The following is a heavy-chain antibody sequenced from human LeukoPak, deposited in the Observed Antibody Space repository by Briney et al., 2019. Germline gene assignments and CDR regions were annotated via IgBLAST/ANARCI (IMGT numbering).Heavy chain of an antibody. V-gene: IGHV4-59*01. J-gene: IGHJ6*03. D-gene: IGHD2-8*02. CDR3: ARVGVSGAYYYYMDV. CDR2: IYYTGST. CDR1: GGSISSYY. Sequence: KPSETLSLTCTISGGSISSYYWSRIRQPPGKGLEWIGYIYYTGSTNHNPSLKSRVTISVDTSKNQFSLKLSSVTAADTAVYYCARVGVSGAYYYYMDVWGKGTTVTISS.